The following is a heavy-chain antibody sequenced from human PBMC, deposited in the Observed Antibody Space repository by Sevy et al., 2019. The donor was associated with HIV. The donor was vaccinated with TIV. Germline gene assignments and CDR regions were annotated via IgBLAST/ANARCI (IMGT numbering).Heavy chain of an antibody. V-gene: IGHV4-59*12. Sequence: SETLSLTCTVSGGSISSYYWSWIRQPPGKGLEWIGYIYYSGSTNYNPSLKSRVTISVDTSKNQFSLKLSSVTAADTAVYYRASYGIAAAGPATFDYWGQGTLVTVSS. CDR2: IYYSGST. CDR1: GGSISSYY. CDR3: ASYGIAAAGPATFDY. D-gene: IGHD6-13*01. J-gene: IGHJ4*02.